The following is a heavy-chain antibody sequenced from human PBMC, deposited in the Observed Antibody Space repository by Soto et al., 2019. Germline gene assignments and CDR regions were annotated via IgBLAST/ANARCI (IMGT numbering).Heavy chain of an antibody. V-gene: IGHV6-1*01. CDR2: TYYRSKWYN. CDR1: GDSVSSNSAA. Sequence: SQTLSLTCAISGDSVSSNSAAWNWIRQSPSRGLEWLGRTYYRSKWYNDYAVSVKSRITINPDTSKNQFSLQLTSVTPEDKAVYYCASASLWGSGYYYYYCMDVWGKGTTVTVSS. D-gene: IGHD3-10*01. J-gene: IGHJ6*03. CDR3: ASASLWGSGYYYYYCMDV.